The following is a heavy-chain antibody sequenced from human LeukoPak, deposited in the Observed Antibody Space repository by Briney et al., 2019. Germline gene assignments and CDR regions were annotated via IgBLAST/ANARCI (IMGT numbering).Heavy chain of an antibody. CDR3: AKGCPFDY. V-gene: IGHV3-23*01. J-gene: IGHJ4*02. Sequence: PGGSLRLSCAASGFTFSTYAMSWVRQAPGKGLEWVSHFGGSGGTIYYADSVKGRFTISRDNSKNTLYLQMNSLRAEDTAVYYCAKGCPFDYWGQGTLVTVSS. CDR2: FGGSGGTI. CDR1: GFTFSTYA.